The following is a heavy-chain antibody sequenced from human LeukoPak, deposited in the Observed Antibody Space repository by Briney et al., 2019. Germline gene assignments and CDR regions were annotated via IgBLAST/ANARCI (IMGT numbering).Heavy chain of an antibody. CDR2: ISSSSSYI. V-gene: IGHV3-21*01. J-gene: IGHJ6*03. CDR3: ARDPGAYYDFWSPRDYYMDV. CDR1: GFTFSSYS. D-gene: IGHD3-3*01. Sequence: GGSLRLSCAASGFTFSSYSMNWVRQAPGKGLEWVSSISSSSSYIYYADSVKGRFTISRDNAKNSLYLQMNSLRAEDTAVYYCARDPGAYYDFWSPRDYYMDVWGKGTTVTVSS.